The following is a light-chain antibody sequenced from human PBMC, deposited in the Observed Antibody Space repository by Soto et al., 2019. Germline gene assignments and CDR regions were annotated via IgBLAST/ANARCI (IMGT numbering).Light chain of an antibody. V-gene: IGLV2-14*03. CDR2: DVS. J-gene: IGLJ3*02. CDR3: SSYTTSTTLV. CDR1: SSDVGRYNY. Sequence: QSALTQPASVSGSPGQSITISCTGTSSDVGRYNYVSWYQQYPGKAPKLMIYDVSKRPSGVFNRFSGSKSGNTASLTISGLQAEDEADYYCSSYTTSTTLVFGGGTKVTVL.